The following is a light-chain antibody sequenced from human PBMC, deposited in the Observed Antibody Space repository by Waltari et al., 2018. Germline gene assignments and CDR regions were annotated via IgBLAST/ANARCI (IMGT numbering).Light chain of an antibody. CDR3: QQRGHWLT. CDR1: QSVSSY. Sequence: IVLTQSPATLSLSPGGRATLSCRASQSVSSYLIWYQQEPGQAPRLLIYDASKRATGNPARVSGSGSGTDFTLTISNREPEDFAVYYCQQRGHWLTFGGGTKVEIK. V-gene: IGKV3-11*01. J-gene: IGKJ4*01. CDR2: DAS.